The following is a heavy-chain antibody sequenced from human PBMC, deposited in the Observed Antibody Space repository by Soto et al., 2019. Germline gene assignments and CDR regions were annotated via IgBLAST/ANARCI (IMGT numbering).Heavy chain of an antibody. Sequence: QVQLVESGGGVVQPGRSLRLSCAASGFNFNNYGMHWVRQAPGKGLEWVAVIWNDGNGYYYANSVKGRFTISRDNSKNTLYLQMSSLIAEDTAVYYCARRQISPPTRGAASARGGMDVWGQGTTVTVSS. CDR1: GFNFNNYG. CDR2: IWNDGNGY. D-gene: IGHD6-13*01. V-gene: IGHV3-33*01. J-gene: IGHJ6*02. CDR3: ARRQISPPTRGAASARGGMDV.